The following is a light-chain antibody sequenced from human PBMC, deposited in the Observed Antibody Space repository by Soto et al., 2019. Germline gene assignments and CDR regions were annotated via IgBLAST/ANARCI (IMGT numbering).Light chain of an antibody. CDR2: TAT. Sequence: EIVLTQSPDTLSLSPGERATLSCRASQSVTSSYLAWYQQKPGQAPILLIYTATSRATDIPDRFSGGGSGTDFTLTISRLEPEDFAVYYCQQYGRSPYTFGQGTKLEIK. J-gene: IGKJ2*01. CDR1: QSVTSSY. V-gene: IGKV3-20*01. CDR3: QQYGRSPYT.